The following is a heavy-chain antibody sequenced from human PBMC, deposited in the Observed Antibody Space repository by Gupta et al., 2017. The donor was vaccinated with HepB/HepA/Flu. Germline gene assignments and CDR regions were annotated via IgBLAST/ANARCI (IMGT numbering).Heavy chain of an antibody. Sequence: EVQLGESGGGLVQPGGSLKLSCSASGFTFRGSAMPWVRQASGKGLEWVGRIRSKANSYATAYAASVKGRFTISRDDSKNTAYLQMNSLKTEDTAVYYCTSLWSYYMDVWGKGTTVTVSS. J-gene: IGHJ6*03. CDR2: IRSKANSYAT. D-gene: IGHD2-21*01. CDR1: GFTFRGSA. CDR3: TSLWSYYMDV. V-gene: IGHV3-73*02.